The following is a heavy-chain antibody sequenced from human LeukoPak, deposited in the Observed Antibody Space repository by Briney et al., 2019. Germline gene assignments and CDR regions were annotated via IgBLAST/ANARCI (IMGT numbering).Heavy chain of an antibody. D-gene: IGHD3-3*01. CDR1: GFAFSTYG. Sequence: GGSLRLSCAASGFAFSTYGMSWVRQAPGKGPEWVSTISISGGSAYYADSVKGRFTISRDKSKNTLYPQMNSLRAEDTAVYYCARTRSPNYEFWSGHYFWFDPWGQGTLVTVSS. V-gene: IGHV3-23*01. CDR2: ISISGGSA. J-gene: IGHJ5*02. CDR3: ARTRSPNYEFWSGHYFWFDP.